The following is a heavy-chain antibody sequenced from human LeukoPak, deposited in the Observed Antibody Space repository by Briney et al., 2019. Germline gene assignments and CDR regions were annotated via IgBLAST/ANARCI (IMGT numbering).Heavy chain of an antibody. Sequence: GRSLRLSCAASGFTFSSYGMHWVRQAPGKGLEWVAVISYDGSNKYYADSVKGRFTISRDNSKNTLYLQMNSLRAEDTAVYYCAKDSGSSGYPRGFDYWGQGTLVTVSS. CDR2: ISYDGSNK. J-gene: IGHJ4*02. CDR1: GFTFSSYG. V-gene: IGHV3-30*18. D-gene: IGHD3-22*01. CDR3: AKDSGSSGYPRGFDY.